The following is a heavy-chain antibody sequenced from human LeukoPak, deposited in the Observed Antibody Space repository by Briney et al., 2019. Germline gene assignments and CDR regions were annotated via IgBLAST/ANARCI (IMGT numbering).Heavy chain of an antibody. V-gene: IGHV3-74*01. Sequence: GGSLRLSCAASGFTFSSYWMHWVRQAPGKGLVWVSRINSDESSTSYADSVKGRFTISRDNAKKTLYLQMNGVRAEDTAVYYCASLITVTTGYYYYYYYMDVWGKGTTVTVSS. CDR2: INSDESST. CDR1: GFTFSSYW. J-gene: IGHJ6*03. D-gene: IGHD4-17*01. CDR3: ASLITVTTGYYYYYYYMDV.